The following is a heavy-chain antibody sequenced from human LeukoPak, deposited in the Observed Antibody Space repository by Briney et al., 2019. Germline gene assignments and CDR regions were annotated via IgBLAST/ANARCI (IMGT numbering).Heavy chain of an antibody. J-gene: IGHJ4*02. V-gene: IGHV4-59*01. CDR2: IYYSGST. Sequence: PSETLSLTCTVSGGSISSYYWSWIRQPPGKGLEWIGYIYYSGSTNYNPSLKSRVTISVDTSKNQFSLKLSSVTAADTAVYYCARDFKYTAFDYWGQGTLVTVSS. D-gene: IGHD1-1*01. CDR3: ARDFKYTAFDY. CDR1: GGSISSYY.